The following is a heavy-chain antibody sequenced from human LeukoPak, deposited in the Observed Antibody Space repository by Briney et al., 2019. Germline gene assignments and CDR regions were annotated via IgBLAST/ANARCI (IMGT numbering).Heavy chain of an antibody. CDR2: IYSGGST. V-gene: IGHV3-66*02. Sequence: GGSLRLSCAASRFTVSSNYMSWVSQAPGKGLEWVSVIYSGGSTYYADSVKGRFTISRDNSKNTLYLQMNSLRAEDTAVYYCARATYYDYVWGSYLDYWGQGTLFTVSS. D-gene: IGHD3-16*02. J-gene: IGHJ4*02. CDR3: ARATYYDYVWGSYLDY. CDR1: RFTVSSNY.